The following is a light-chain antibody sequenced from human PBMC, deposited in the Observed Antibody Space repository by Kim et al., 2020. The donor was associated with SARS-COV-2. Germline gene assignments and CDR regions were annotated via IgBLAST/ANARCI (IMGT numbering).Light chain of an antibody. V-gene: IGLV2-14*03. CDR2: DVS. CDR3: RSYTSSSTPWV. Sequence: QSSTISCTGNSSDVGGYNYVSWYQQHPGKAPKLMIYDVSKRPSGVSNRFSGSKSGNTASLTISGLQAEDEADYYCRSYTSSSTPWVFGGGTQLTVL. J-gene: IGLJ3*02. CDR1: SSDVGGYNY.